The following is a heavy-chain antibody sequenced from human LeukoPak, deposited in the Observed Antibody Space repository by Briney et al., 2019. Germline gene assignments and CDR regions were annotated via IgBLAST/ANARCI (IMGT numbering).Heavy chain of an antibody. CDR1: GFTFSSYS. Sequence: GGSLRLSCAASGFTFSSYSINWVRQAPGKGLDWVSCISSSSSFIYYADSVKGRFTISRDNSKNTLYLQMNSLRDEDSAAYYCARVYLERLTAGYFDHWGQGTWVTVSP. D-gene: IGHD2-8*01. CDR3: ARVYLERLTAGYFDH. V-gene: IGHV3-21*01. J-gene: IGHJ4*02. CDR2: ISSSSSFI.